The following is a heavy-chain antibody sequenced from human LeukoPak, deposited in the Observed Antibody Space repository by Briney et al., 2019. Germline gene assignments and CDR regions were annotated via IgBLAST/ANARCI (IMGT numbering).Heavy chain of an antibody. Sequence: ASVKVSCKASGYTFTSYGISWVRQAPGQGLEWMGWISAYNGNTNYAQKLQGRVTITADKSTSTAYMELSSLRSEDTAVYYCASGAAAGNFDYWGQGTLVTVSS. D-gene: IGHD6-13*01. CDR2: ISAYNGNT. J-gene: IGHJ4*02. CDR1: GYTFTSYG. CDR3: ASGAAAGNFDY. V-gene: IGHV1-18*01.